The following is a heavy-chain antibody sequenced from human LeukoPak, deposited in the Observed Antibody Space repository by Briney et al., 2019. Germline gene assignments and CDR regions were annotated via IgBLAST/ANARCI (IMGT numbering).Heavy chain of an antibody. J-gene: IGHJ4*02. CDR3: AKDGLYGSGSWFDY. V-gene: IGHV3-21*04. Sequence: PGGSLRLSCAASGFTFTSYGMTWVRQAPGKGLEWVSSISSSSSYIYYSDSVKGRFTISRDNAKNSLYLQMNSLRAEDTAVYYCAKDGLYGSGSWFDYWGQGTLVTVSS. CDR2: ISSSSSYI. CDR1: GFTFTSYG. D-gene: IGHD3-10*01.